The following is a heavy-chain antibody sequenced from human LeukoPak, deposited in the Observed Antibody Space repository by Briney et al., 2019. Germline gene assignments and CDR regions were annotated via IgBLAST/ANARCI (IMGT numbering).Heavy chain of an antibody. Sequence: SETLSLTCTVSGGSISSSSYDWGWIRQPPGKGLEWIGSIYYSGSTYYNPSLKSRVTISVDTSKNQFSLKLSSVTAADTAVYYCARREVTRKGDHDYWGQGTLVTVSS. V-gene: IGHV4-39*01. CDR3: ARREVTRKGDHDY. J-gene: IGHJ4*02. D-gene: IGHD4-17*01. CDR2: IYYSGST. CDR1: GGSISSSSYD.